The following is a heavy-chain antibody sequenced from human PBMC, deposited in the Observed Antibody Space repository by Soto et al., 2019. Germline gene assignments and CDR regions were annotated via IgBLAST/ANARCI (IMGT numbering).Heavy chain of an antibody. Sequence: PSETLSLACTVSGCSIGSSSYFWGWIRQPPGKGLEWIGSIYYSGSTYYNPSLKSRVTVSVDTSKNQFSLKLSSVTAADTAVYYCARHPSNFWFDPWGQGTLVTVSS. V-gene: IGHV4-39*01. CDR2: IYYSGST. CDR1: GCSIGSSSYF. CDR3: ARHPSNFWFDP. J-gene: IGHJ5*02. D-gene: IGHD4-4*01.